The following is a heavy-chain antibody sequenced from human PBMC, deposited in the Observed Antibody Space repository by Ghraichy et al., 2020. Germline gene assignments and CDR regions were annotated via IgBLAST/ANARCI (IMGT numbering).Heavy chain of an antibody. CDR3: ATGARRGTLDF. D-gene: IGHD3-10*01. J-gene: IGHJ3*01. CDR1: GFPFNIYW. Sequence: GESLNISCEGSGFPFNIYWIAWVRQVPGKGLDWMGIIYPGDSDTIYGPSFQGQVTMSVDKSIRTAFLQWSSLRASDTAIYYCATGARRGTLDFWGQGTLVTVSS. CDR2: IYPGDSDT. V-gene: IGHV5-51*01.